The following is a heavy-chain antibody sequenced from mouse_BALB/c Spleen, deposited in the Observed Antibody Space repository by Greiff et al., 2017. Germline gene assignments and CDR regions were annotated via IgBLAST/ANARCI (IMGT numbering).Heavy chain of an antibody. Sequence: EVKLVESGPGLVKPSQSLSLTCSVTGYSITSGYYWNWIRQFPGNKLEWMGYISYDGSNNYNPSLKNRISITRDTSKNQFFLKLNSVTTEDTATYYCARGAMITYYYAMDYWGQGTSVTVSS. J-gene: IGHJ4*01. D-gene: IGHD2-4*01. CDR1: GYSITSGYY. V-gene: IGHV3-6*02. CDR3: ARGAMITYYYAMDY. CDR2: ISYDGSN.